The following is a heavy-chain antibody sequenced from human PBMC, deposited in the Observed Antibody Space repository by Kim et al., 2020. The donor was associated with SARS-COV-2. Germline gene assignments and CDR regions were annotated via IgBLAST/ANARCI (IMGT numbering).Heavy chain of an antibody. Sequence: GGSLRLSCATSGFTVTYYWMHWVRQAPGKGLVWVSRIRSGGTGISYADSVKGRFTISRDNVNNTLYLQMNNLRAEDTALYYCTSDTVLYGLDVWGQGTPVTVSS. J-gene: IGHJ6*02. V-gene: IGHV3-74*01. D-gene: IGHD4-4*01. CDR1: GFTVTYYW. CDR2: IRSGGTGI. CDR3: TSDTVLYGLDV.